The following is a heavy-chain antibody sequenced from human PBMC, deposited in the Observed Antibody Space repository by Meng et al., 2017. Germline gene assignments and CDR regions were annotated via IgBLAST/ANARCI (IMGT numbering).Heavy chain of an antibody. Sequence: QITLKESGPTLVKYTQTLTLTCTFSGFSLSTSGVGVGWIRQPPGKALEWLALFYWDDDKRYSPSLKSRLTTTKDTSKNQVVLTMTNMDPVDTATYHCARLYYSDGSGFRFDYWGQGTLVTVSS. V-gene: IGHV2-5*02. CDR3: ARLYYSDGSGFRFDY. J-gene: IGHJ4*02. D-gene: IGHD3-22*01. CDR1: GFSLSTSGVG. CDR2: FYWDDDK.